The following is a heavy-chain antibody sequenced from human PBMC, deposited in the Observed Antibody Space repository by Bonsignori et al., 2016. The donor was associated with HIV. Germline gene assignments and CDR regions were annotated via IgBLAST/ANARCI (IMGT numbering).Heavy chain of an antibody. J-gene: IGHJ3*01. Sequence: VELVQSGAEVKKPGEPLKISCKGFGFRFTSYWIGWVRQMPGKGPEWMGFISPGDSDTRYNPSFQGQVTFSADRSISTAYLQWSGLKASDTAMYYCARRGGQLEFGAIGAFDLWGQGTLVTVSS. CDR2: ISPGDSDT. CDR3: ARRGGQLEFGAIGAFDL. V-gene: IGHV5-51*03. D-gene: IGHD1-1*01. CDR1: GFRFTSYW.